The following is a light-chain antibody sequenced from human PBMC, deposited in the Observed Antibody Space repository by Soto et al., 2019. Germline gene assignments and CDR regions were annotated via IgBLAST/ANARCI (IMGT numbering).Light chain of an antibody. CDR1: SSDVGGYNY. CDR2: EVS. CDR3: SSYAGSNNLV. V-gene: IGLV2-8*01. J-gene: IGLJ2*01. Sequence: QSALTQPPSASGSPGQSVTISCTGTSSDVGGYNYVSWYQQYPGKAPKFMIYEVSKRPSGVPDRFSGSKSGNTASLTVSGLQAEDEADYYCSSYAGSNNLVFGGGTKLTVL.